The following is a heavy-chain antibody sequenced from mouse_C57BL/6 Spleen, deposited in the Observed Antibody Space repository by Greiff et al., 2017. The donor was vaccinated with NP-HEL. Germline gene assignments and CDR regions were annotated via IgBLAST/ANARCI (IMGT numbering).Heavy chain of an antibody. CDR1: GFSLTSYG. Sequence: QVQLKESGPGLVQPSQSLSITCTVSGFSLTSYGVHWVRQSPGKGLEWLGVIWSGGSTDYNAAFISRLSISKDNSKSQVFFKMNSLQADDTAIYYCARGHIYYYGDWYFDVWGTGTTVTVSS. D-gene: IGHD1-1*01. J-gene: IGHJ1*03. CDR3: ARGHIYYYGDWYFDV. CDR2: IWSGGST. V-gene: IGHV2-2*01.